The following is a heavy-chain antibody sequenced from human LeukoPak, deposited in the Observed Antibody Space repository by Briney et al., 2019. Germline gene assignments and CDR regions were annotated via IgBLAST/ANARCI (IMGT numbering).Heavy chain of an antibody. V-gene: IGHV4-4*02. J-gene: IGHJ4*02. CDR1: GDSISRSNC. Sequence: SETLSLTCAVSGDSISRSNCWSWVRQPPGKGLEWIGEICHSGSTNYNPSLKSRVTISVDKSKNQFSLKLSSVTAADTAMYYCAGMGYGGNSGLGFDYWGQGTLVTVSS. CDR3: AGMGYGGNSGLGFDY. CDR2: ICHSGST. D-gene: IGHD4-23*01.